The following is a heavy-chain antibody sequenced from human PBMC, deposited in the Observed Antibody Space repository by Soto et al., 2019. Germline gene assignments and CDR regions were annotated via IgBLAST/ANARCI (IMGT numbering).Heavy chain of an antibody. D-gene: IGHD4-17*01. CDR3: ASMTTDVYYFDY. V-gene: IGHV4-30-2*01. Sequence: TLSLTCAVSGGSISSGGYSWSWIRQPPGKGLEWIGYIYHSGSTYYNPSLKSRVTISVDRSKNQFSLKLSSVTAADTAVYYCASMTTDVYYFDYWGQGTLVTVSS. J-gene: IGHJ4*02. CDR2: IYHSGST. CDR1: GGSISSGGYS.